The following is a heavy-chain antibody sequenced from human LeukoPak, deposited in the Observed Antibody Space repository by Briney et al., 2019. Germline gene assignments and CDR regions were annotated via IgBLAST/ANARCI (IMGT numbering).Heavy chain of an antibody. Sequence: SQTLSLTCTVSGGSISSSSYYWGWIRQPPGKGLEWIGSIYYSGSTYYNPSLKSRVTISVDTSKNQFSLKLSSVTAADTAVYYCARELENDYGDFTTFGYWGQGTLVTVSS. CDR3: ARELENDYGDFTTFGY. CDR2: IYYSGST. V-gene: IGHV4-39*07. D-gene: IGHD4-17*01. J-gene: IGHJ4*02. CDR1: GGSISSSSYY.